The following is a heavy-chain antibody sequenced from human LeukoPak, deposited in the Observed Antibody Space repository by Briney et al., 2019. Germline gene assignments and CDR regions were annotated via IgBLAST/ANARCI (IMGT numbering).Heavy chain of an antibody. CDR2: ISGSSGST. Sequence: GGSLRLSCAASGFTFSSYAMSWVRQAPGKGLEWVSAISGSSGSTYYADSVKGRFTVSRDDSKITLYLQMTSLRTEDTALYYCARDFSTKYSQDYWGQGTLVTVSS. CDR3: ARDFSTKYSQDY. D-gene: IGHD5-18*01. J-gene: IGHJ4*02. CDR1: GFTFSSYA. V-gene: IGHV3-23*01.